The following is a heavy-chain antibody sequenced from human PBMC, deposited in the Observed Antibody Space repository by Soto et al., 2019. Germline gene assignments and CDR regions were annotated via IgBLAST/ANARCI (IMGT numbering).Heavy chain of an antibody. V-gene: IGHV1-18*01. CDR2: ISAYNGNT. J-gene: IGHJ4*02. CDR1: GYTFTSYG. Sequence: QVQLVQSGAEVKKPGASVKVSCKASGYTFTSYGISWVRQAPGQGLEWMGWISAYNGNTNYAQKLQGRVTTTTDASTSTAYMALRTMRSHEPAVYYGARVGAAAGPFDVWGQGTLVTVSS. CDR3: ARVGAAAGPFDV. D-gene: IGHD6-13*01.